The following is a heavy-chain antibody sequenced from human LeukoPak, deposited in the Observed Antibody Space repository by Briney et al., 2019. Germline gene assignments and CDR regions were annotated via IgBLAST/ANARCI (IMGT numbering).Heavy chain of an antibody. Sequence: SETLSLTCTVTGGSISSNYWSWIRQPPGKGLEWIGYIYSSGSTNYNPSLRSQATISLDTSKNQFSLKLNSVTAADTAVYYSATHRGYYDTTTDYWGQGTLVTVSS. CDR1: GGSISSNY. J-gene: IGHJ4*02. CDR3: ATHRGYYDTTTDY. V-gene: IGHV4-4*09. CDR2: IYSSGST. D-gene: IGHD3-22*01.